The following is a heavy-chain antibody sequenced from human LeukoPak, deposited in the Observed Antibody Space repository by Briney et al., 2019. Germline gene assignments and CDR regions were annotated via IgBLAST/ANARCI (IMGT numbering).Heavy chain of an antibody. CDR3: AREGNTATLDY. CDR1: GFTFSSYS. CDR2: ISSSSSYI. Sequence: GGSLRLSCAASGFTFSSYSMTWVRQAPGKGLEWVSSISSSSSYIYYADSVKGRFTISRDNAKNSLYLQMNSLRAEDTAVYYCAREGNTATLDYWGQGTLVTVPS. D-gene: IGHD5-18*01. V-gene: IGHV3-21*01. J-gene: IGHJ4*02.